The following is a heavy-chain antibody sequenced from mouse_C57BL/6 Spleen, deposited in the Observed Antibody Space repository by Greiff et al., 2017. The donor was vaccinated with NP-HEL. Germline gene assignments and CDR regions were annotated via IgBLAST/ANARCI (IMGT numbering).Heavy chain of an antibody. D-gene: IGHD2-4*01. CDR2: IYPGDGDT. CDR3: ARGGDYDSYAMDY. V-gene: IGHV1-82*01. CDR1: GYAFSSSW. J-gene: IGHJ4*01. Sequence: VQLQQSGPELVKPGASVKISCKASGYAFSSSWMNWVKQRPGKGLEWIGRIYPGDGDTNYNGKFKGKATLTADKSSSTAYMQLSSLTSEDSAVYFCARGGDYDSYAMDYWGQGTSVTVSS.